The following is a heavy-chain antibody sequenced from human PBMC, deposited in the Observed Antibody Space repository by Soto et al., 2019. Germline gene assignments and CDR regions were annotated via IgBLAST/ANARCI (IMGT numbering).Heavy chain of an antibody. V-gene: IGHV6-1*01. J-gene: IGHJ4*01. D-gene: IGHD2-15*01. CDR1: GDSVSSNSAA. CDR2: TYYRSKWYN. CDR3: ARDKVVVVAATIGYYFDY. Sequence: PSQTLSLTCAISGDSVSSNSAAWNWIRQSPSRGLEWLGRTYYRSKWYNDYAVSVKSRITINPDTSKNQFSLQLNSVTPEDTAVYYCARDKVVVVAATIGYYFDYWGHGTLVTVSS.